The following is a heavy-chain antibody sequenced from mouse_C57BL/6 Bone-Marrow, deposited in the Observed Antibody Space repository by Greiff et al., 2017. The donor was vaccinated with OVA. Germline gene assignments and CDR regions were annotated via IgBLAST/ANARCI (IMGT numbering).Heavy chain of an antibody. D-gene: IGHD2-2*01. V-gene: IGHV14-4*01. CDR3: TREVTTGAY. CDR2: IDPENGDT. J-gene: IGHJ3*01. Sequence: VQLQQSGAELVRPGASVKLSCTASGFNIKDDYMHWVKQRPEQGLEWIGWIDPENGDTESASKFQGKATITADTSSNTAYLQLSSLTSEDTAVYYCTREVTTGAYGGQGTLVTVSA. CDR1: GFNIKDDY.